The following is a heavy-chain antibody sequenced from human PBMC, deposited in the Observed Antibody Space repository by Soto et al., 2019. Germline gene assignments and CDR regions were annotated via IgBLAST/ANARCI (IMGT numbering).Heavy chain of an antibody. V-gene: IGHV4-34*01. Sequence: SETVSLTCAVYGESFGGYSWSWIRQHPGQGLEWIGEINHSGSTDLHPSLKSRVTISVDTSKNQFSLKLSSVTAADTAVSYCAGLYSPTRNPRSYLTYLDY. CDR3: AGLYSPTRNPRSYLTYLDY. CDR1: GESFGGYS. D-gene: IGHD6-13*01. CDR2: INHSGST. J-gene: IGHJ4*01.